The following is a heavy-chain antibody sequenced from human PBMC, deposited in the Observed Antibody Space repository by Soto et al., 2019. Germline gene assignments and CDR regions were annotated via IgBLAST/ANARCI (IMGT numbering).Heavy chain of an antibody. J-gene: IGHJ5*02. CDR1: GGSFSGYY. D-gene: IGHD2-2*01. V-gene: IGHV4-34*01. CDR2: INHSGST. Sequence: SETLSLTCAVYGGSFSGYYWSWIRQPPGKGLEWIGEINHSGSTNYNPSLKSRVTISVDTSKNQFSLKLSSVTAADTAVYYCARRKYQLLGGWFDPWGQGTLVTVSS. CDR3: ARRKYQLLGGWFDP.